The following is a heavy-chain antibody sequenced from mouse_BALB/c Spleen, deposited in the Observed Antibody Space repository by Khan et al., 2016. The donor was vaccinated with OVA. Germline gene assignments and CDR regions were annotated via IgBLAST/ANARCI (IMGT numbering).Heavy chain of an antibody. CDR1: GFSLTNYG. J-gene: IGHJ3*01. Sequence: VQLQQSGPGLVQPSQSLSITCTVSGFSLTNYGVHWVRQSPGKGLEWLGLIWRGGSTDYNAAFISRLSISKDNSKSQVFFKMNSLQANDTAIYYCARNYDYDEGLTYWGQGTLVTVSA. CDR3: ARNYDYDEGLTY. CDR2: IWRGGST. V-gene: IGHV2-2*02. D-gene: IGHD2-4*01.